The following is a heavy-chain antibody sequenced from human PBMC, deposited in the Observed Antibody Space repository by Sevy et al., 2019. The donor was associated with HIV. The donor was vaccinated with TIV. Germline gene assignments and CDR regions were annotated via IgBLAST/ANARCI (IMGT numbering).Heavy chain of an antibody. J-gene: IGHJ4*02. D-gene: IGHD1-26*01. CDR2: ISSSSGAI. Sequence: GGSLRLSCTASGFTFSSYNMNWVRQAPGKGLEWVSYISSSSGAIYYAVSVRGRFTISRDNAKNSLFLQMNRLRDEDTAGYYCARWLGATSLDYWGQGTLVTVSS. CDR1: GFTFSSYN. V-gene: IGHV3-48*02. CDR3: ARWLGATSLDY.